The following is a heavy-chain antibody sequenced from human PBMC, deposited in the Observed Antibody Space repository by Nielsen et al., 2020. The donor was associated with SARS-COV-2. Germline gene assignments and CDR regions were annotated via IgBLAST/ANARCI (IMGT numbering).Heavy chain of an antibody. V-gene: IGHV3-21*04. Sequence: GESLNISCAASGFTFSSYSMNWVRQAPGKGLEWVSSISSSSSYIYYADSVKGRFTISRDNAKNSLYLQMNSLRAEDTAVYYCARDLYHSPGYGPDYWGQGTLVTVSS. CDR2: ISSSSSYI. CDR1: GFTFSSYS. J-gene: IGHJ4*02. CDR3: ARDLYHSPGYGPDY. D-gene: IGHD6-13*01.